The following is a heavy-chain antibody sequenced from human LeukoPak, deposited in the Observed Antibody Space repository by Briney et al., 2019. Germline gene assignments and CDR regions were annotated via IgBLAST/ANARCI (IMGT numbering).Heavy chain of an antibody. J-gene: IGHJ4*02. Sequence: GGSLRLSCAASGFILSNYEMNWVRQAPGKGLEWISCIRSTSSSMYYGDSVKGRFTISRDNAKKSLYLQMNSLRAEDTAVYYCAKDPDCTSGICYTFFDYWGQGTLVTVSS. CDR3: AKDPDCTSGICYTFFDY. CDR1: GFILSNYE. V-gene: IGHV3-48*03. D-gene: IGHD2-8*01. CDR2: IRSTSSSM.